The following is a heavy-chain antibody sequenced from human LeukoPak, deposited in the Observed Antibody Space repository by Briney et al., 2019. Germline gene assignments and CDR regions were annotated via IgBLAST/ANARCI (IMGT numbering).Heavy chain of an antibody. D-gene: IGHD6-13*01. CDR1: GFTFSSYA. J-gene: IGHJ4*02. V-gene: IGHV3-64*01. CDR3: ARGKYSSTPPFDY. Sequence: PGGSLRLSCAASGFTFSSYAMHWVRQAPGKGLEYVSAISSNGGSTYYANSVEGRFTISRDNSKNTLYLQMGSLRAEDMAVYYCARGKYSSTPPFDYWGQGTLVTVSS. CDR2: ISSNGGST.